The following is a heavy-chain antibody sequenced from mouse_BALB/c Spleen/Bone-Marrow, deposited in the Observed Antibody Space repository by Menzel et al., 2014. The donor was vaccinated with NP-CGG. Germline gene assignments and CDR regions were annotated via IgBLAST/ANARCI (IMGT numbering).Heavy chain of an antibody. D-gene: IGHD2-10*02. CDR3: TREYGRGYWYFDV. Sequence: DVQLVESGGGLVQPGGSMKLSCVASGFTFSNYWMNWVRQSPEKGLEWVAEIRLKSNNYATHYAESVKGRFTISRDDSKSSVYLQMNNLRTEDTGIYYCTREYGRGYWYFDVRGAGTTVTVSS. V-gene: IGHV6-6*02. J-gene: IGHJ1*01. CDR2: IRLKSNNYAT. CDR1: GFTFSNYW.